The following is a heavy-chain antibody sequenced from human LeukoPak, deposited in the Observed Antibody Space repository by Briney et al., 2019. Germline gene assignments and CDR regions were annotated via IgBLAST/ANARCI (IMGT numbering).Heavy chain of an antibody. CDR2: IYNSGST. CDR3: ARLRLLYYYMDV. CDR1: GGSISSSSYY. J-gene: IGHJ6*03. V-gene: IGHV4-39*01. D-gene: IGHD3-10*01. Sequence: PSETLSLTCTVSGGSISSSSYYWGWIRQPPGKGLEWIGSIYNSGSTYYNPSLKSRVTISVDTSKNQFSLKLSSVTAADTAVYYCARLRLLYYYMDVWGKGTTVTVSS.